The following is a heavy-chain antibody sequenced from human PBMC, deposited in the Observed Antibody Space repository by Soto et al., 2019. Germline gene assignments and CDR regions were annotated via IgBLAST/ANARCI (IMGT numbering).Heavy chain of an antibody. CDR1: GASVNTGDYY. Sequence: VQLQGSGPGLVKPSQTLSLTCTVSGASVNTGDYYWSYIRQSPGKGLEWLGYIFYSGDTYYNPSLKSRATISPNPSKNQISPTPTSVSEADPAVYFFGGTGTTDDFWGQGTLVTVSS. CDR2: IFYSGDT. D-gene: IGHD1-7*01. J-gene: IGHJ1*01. CDR3: GGTGTTDDF. V-gene: IGHV4-30-4*01.